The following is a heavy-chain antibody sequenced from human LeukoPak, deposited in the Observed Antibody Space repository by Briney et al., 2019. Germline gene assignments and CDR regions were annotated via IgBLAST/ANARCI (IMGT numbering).Heavy chain of an antibody. V-gene: IGHV3-7*03. CDR3: AKDYGYSSSWYDY. Sequence: GGSLRLSCAASGFTFSDSWMSWVRQAPGKGLEWVANMNQDGSEKDYVDSVKGRFTISRDNAKKTLYLQMNSLRPEDTALYYCAKDYGYSSSWYDYWGQGTLVTVSS. D-gene: IGHD6-13*01. J-gene: IGHJ4*02. CDR2: MNQDGSEK. CDR1: GFTFSDSW.